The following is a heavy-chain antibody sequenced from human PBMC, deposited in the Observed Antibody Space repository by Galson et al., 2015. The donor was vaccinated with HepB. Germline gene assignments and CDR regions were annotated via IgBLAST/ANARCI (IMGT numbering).Heavy chain of an antibody. CDR2: IYPGDSVT. J-gene: IGHJ4*02. CDR1: GYSFTSYW. CDR3: ARLSGNYFFDY. V-gene: IGHV5-51*01. Sequence: QSGAEVKKPGESLKISCKGSGYSFTSYWIGWVRQMPGKGLEWMGIIYPGDSVTRYSPSFQGLVTISADKSITTAYLQWGSLKASDTAIYYCARLSGNYFFDYWGQGTLVTVSS. D-gene: IGHD1-26*01.